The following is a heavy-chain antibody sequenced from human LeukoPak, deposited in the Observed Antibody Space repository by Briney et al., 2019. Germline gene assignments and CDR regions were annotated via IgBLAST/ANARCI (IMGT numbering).Heavy chain of an antibody. CDR3: AKDPSPGICSSTSCFYYFDY. CDR1: GFTFDDYA. J-gene: IGHJ4*02. V-gene: IGHV3-9*01. CDR2: ISWNSGSI. Sequence: PGGSLRLSCAASGFTFDDYAMHWVRQAPGKGLEWVSGISWNSGSIGYADSVKGRFTISRGNDKNSLYLQMNSLRAEDTALYYCAKDPSPGICSSTSCFYYFDYWGQGTLVTVSS. D-gene: IGHD2-2*01.